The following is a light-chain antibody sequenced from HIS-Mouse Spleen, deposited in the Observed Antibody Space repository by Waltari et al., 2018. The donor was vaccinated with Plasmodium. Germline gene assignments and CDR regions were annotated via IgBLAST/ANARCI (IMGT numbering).Light chain of an antibody. J-gene: IGKJ1*01. V-gene: IGKV1-39*01. CDR3: QQSYSTPWT. Sequence: DIQMTQSPSSLSASVGDRVTINCRASQSISSYLNWYQQKPGKAPQLLIYAASSLQSGVPSRFSGRGSGTDFTLTISSLQPEDFATYYWQQSYSTPWTFGQGTKVEIK. CDR2: AAS. CDR1: QSISSY.